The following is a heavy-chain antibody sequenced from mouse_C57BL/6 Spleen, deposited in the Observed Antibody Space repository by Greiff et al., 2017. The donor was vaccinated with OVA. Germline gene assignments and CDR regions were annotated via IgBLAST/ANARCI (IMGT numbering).Heavy chain of an antibody. Sequence: QVQLQQPGAELVMPGASVKLSCKASGYTFTSYWMHWVKQRPGQGLEWIGEIDPSDSYTNYNQKFKGKSTLTVDQSSSTAYMQLSSLTSEDSAVYYCARSTRYYFDYWGQGTTLTVSS. CDR3: ARSTRYYFDY. J-gene: IGHJ2*01. V-gene: IGHV1-69*01. D-gene: IGHD2-1*01. CDR1: GYTFTSYW. CDR2: IDPSDSYT.